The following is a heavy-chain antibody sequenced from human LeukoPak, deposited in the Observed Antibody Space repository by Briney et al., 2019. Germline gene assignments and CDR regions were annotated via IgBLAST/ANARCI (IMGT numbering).Heavy chain of an antibody. D-gene: IGHD3-3*01. V-gene: IGHV4-34*01. CDR2: INHSGST. Sequence: SETLSLTCTVCGGSFSGYYWRYIRQPPGKGLEWIGEINHSGSTNYNPSLKSRVTISVDTSKNQFSLKLSSVTAADTAVYYCARAPRDYDFWSGYYPSGYFDYWGQGTLVTVSS. CDR3: ARAPRDYDFWSGYYPSGYFDY. J-gene: IGHJ4*02. CDR1: GGSFSGYY.